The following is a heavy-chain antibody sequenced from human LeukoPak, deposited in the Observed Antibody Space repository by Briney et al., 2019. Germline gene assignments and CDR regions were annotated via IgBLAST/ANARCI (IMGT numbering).Heavy chain of an antibody. CDR2: IYSGGST. D-gene: IGHD2/OR15-2a*01. Sequence: GGSLRLSCAASGFTVSSNYMSWVRQAPGKGMEWVSVIYSGGSTYYADSVKCRFTISRHNSENALYLQMNSLRAEDTAVYYCARVLLGIDYWGQGTLVTVPS. J-gene: IGHJ4*02. CDR3: ARVLLGIDY. CDR1: GFTVSSNY. V-gene: IGHV3-53*04.